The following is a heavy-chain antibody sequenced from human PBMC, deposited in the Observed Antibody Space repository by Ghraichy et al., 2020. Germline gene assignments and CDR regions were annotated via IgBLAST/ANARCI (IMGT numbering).Heavy chain of an antibody. CDR3: ARCKGPGWCSGGGCYSNYYYYYGMDV. CDR2: INHSGST. CDR1: GGSFSGYY. Sequence: SETLSLTCAVYGGSFSGYYWSWIRQPPGKGLEWIGEINHSGSTNYNPSLKSRVTISVDTSKNQFSLKLSPVTAADTAVYYCARCKGPGWCSGGGCYSNYYYYYGMDVWGQGTTVTVSS. J-gene: IGHJ6*02. V-gene: IGHV4-34*01. D-gene: IGHD2-15*01.